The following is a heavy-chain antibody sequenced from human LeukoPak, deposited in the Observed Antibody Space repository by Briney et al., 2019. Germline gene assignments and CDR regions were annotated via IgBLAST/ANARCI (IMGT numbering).Heavy chain of an antibody. V-gene: IGHV4-59*12. J-gene: IGHJ4*02. Sequence: ASETLSLTCTVSGGSISSYYWSWIRQPPGKGLEWIGYIYYSGTTNYNPSLKSRVTISVDTSKNQFSLKLSSVTAADTAVYYCARGFREWSSGWHFDYWGQGTLVTVSS. CDR1: GGSISSYY. CDR2: IYYSGTT. D-gene: IGHD6-19*01. CDR3: ARGFREWSSGWHFDY.